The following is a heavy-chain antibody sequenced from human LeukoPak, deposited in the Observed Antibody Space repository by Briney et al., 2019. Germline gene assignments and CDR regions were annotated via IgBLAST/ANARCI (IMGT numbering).Heavy chain of an antibody. CDR3: ARRDCGGGSCYPDY. J-gene: IGHJ4*02. Sequence: GGSLRLSCTASGFTFGDYAMSWVRQAPGKGLEWVSSISSSSSYTYYADSVRGRFTISRDNAKNSLYLQMNSLRAEDTAVYYCARRDCGGGSCYPDYWGQGTLVTVSS. CDR1: GFTFGDYA. D-gene: IGHD2-15*01. CDR2: ISSSSSYT. V-gene: IGHV3-21*01.